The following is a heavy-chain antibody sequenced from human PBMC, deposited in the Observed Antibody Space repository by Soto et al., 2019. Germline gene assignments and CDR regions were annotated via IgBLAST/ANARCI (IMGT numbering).Heavy chain of an antibody. D-gene: IGHD1-26*01. J-gene: IGHJ3*02. V-gene: IGHV3-53*01. CDR2: ISGGDSST. CDR3: ARCHSARYPDGFDI. CDR1: GIAVSLNH. Sequence: GGSLRLSCAASGIAVSLNHMRWVRQAPGKGLEWVSVISGGDSSTYYADSVRGRFTISRDNSRNTLYLQMNSLRAEDTAIYYCARCHSARYPDGFDILGQGTMVTVSS.